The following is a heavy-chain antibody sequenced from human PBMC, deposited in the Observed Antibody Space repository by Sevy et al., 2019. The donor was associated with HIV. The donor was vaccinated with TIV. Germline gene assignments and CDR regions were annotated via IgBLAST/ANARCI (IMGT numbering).Heavy chain of an antibody. CDR3: ATTKDCYERTSDPFDY. CDR2: FDPEDDET. Sequence: ASVKVSCKVSGYTLSQLSMHWVRLAPGKGLEWMGSFDPEDDETIYAQKFQGRVTMTEDTSTDTAYMELSSLRSEDTAVYYCATTKDCYERTSDPFDYWGQGTLVTVSS. CDR1: GYTLSQLS. D-gene: IGHD2-21*01. V-gene: IGHV1-24*01. J-gene: IGHJ4*02.